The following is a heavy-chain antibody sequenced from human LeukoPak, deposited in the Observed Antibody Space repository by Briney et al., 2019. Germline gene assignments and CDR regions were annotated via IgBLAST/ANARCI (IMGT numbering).Heavy chain of an antibody. CDR2: ISYDGSNE. Sequence: GGSLRLSCAASGFSFCSYAMHWVRQAPGKGLEWVAVISYDGSNEYYPDSVKGRFTISRDNSKNTLYLQMNSLRAEDTAVYYCARDSSGSYNWFDPWGQGTLVTVSS. D-gene: IGHD6-19*01. V-gene: IGHV3-30*04. J-gene: IGHJ5*02. CDR3: ARDSSGSYNWFDP. CDR1: GFSFCSYA.